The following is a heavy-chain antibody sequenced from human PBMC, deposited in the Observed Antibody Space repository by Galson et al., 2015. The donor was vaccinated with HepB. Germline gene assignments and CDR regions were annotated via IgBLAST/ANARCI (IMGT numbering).Heavy chain of an antibody. CDR3: ARDLIAAAGRNFDY. J-gene: IGHJ4*02. CDR1: GFTFSSYG. V-gene: IGHV3-30*03. Sequence: SLRLSCAASGFTFSSYGMHWVRQAPGKGLEWVAVISYDGSNKYYADSVKGRFTISRDNSKNTLYLQMNSLRAEDTAVYYCARDLIAAAGRNFDYWGQGTLVTVSS. CDR2: ISYDGSNK. D-gene: IGHD6-13*01.